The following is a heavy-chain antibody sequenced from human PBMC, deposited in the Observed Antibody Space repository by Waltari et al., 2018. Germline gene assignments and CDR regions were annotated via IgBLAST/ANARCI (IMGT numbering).Heavy chain of an antibody. CDR1: GGSISSGSFL. J-gene: IGHJ4*02. CDR2: LFTSGST. D-gene: IGHD3-3*01. V-gene: IGHV4-61*02. Sequence: QVQLQESGPRLVKPSQTLSLTCTVSGGSISSGSFLWSWIRQPAGKGLEWIGRLFTSGSTNYNPSLNSRVTISADTTQNQFSLKLTSVTAADTAVYFCARMTGSGLFDSWGQGTLVTVSS. CDR3: ARMTGSGLFDS.